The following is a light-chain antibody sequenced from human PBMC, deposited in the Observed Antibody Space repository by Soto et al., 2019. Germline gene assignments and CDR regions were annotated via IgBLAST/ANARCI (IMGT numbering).Light chain of an antibody. CDR1: QSILYSSNNKNY. CDR2: WAS. CDR3: QQYYSPSYT. J-gene: IGKJ2*01. Sequence: DIVMTQSPDSLAVSLGERATINCKSSQSILYSSNNKNYLAWYQQKPGQPPKLLIYWASTRESGVPDRFSGSGSGTDFTLTISSLQAEDVAVYYCQQYYSPSYTFGQGTKLEIK. V-gene: IGKV4-1*01.